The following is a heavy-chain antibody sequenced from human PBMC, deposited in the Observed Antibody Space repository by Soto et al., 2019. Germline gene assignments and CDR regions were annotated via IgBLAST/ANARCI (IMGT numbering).Heavy chain of an antibody. CDR3: ASIITGTTAEDV. CDR2: TYYRSKWYN. D-gene: IGHD1-7*01. J-gene: IGHJ6*02. CDR1: GASVSSNSAA. Sequence: SQPVSLTCAIAGASVSSNSAAWNWIRQSPSRGLEWLGRTYYRSKWYNDYAVSVKSRITINPDTSKNQFSLQLNSVTPEDTAVYYCASIITGTTAEDVWGQGTTV. V-gene: IGHV6-1*01.